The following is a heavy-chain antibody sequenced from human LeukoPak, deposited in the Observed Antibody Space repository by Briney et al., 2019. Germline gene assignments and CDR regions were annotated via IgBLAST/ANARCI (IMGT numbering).Heavy chain of an antibody. D-gene: IGHD3-10*01. Sequence: GGSLRLSCAASGFAFDIYWMTWVRQAPGKGLEWLAYIKKDGSLKQYVDAVRGRFTVSRDNAKNSLYLQMNSLRADDTAVYYCVSLRVSTVRGSLDLSGQGTMVTVSS. V-gene: IGHV3-7*01. CDR2: IKKDGSLK. CDR3: VSLRVSTVRGSLDL. J-gene: IGHJ3*01. CDR1: GFAFDIYW.